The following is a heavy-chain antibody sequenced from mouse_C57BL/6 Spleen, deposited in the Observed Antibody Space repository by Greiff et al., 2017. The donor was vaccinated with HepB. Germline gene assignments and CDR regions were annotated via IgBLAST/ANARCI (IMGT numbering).Heavy chain of an antibody. V-gene: IGHV1-64*01. CDR1: GYTFTSYW. Sequence: QVQLQQPGAELVKPGASVKLSCKASGYTFTSYWMHWVKQRPGQGLEWIGMIHPNSGSTNYNEKFKSKATLTVDKSSSTAYMQLSSLTSEDSAVYYCARYPFYDFYFDYWGQGTTLTVSS. D-gene: IGHD2-4*01. J-gene: IGHJ2*01. CDR3: ARYPFYDFYFDY. CDR2: IHPNSGST.